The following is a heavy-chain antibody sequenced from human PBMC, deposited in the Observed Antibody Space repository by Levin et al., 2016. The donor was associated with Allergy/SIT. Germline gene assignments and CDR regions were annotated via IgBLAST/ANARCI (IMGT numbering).Heavy chain of an antibody. CDR3: AREVDSSGYYYVGNAFDI. D-gene: IGHD3-22*01. V-gene: IGHV1-18*01. J-gene: IGHJ3*02. CDR2: ISAYNGNT. Sequence: WVRQAPGQGLEWMGWISAYNGNTNYAQKLQGRVTMTADTSTSTAYMELRSLRSDDTAVYYCAREVDSSGYYYVGNAFDIWGRRDNGHRLL.